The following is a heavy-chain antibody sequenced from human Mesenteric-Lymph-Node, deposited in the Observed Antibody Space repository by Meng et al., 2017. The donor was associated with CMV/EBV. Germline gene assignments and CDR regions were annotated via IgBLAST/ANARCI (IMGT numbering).Heavy chain of an antibody. Sequence: SETLSLTCTVSGVSISSYYWTWMRQAPGKEMEWIGYISFSGSTNYNPSLKSRVTISADTSRNHFSLRLNSVTAADTAFYYCARGTGTDYFDYWGQGTLVTVSS. CDR1: GVSISSYY. CDR3: ARGTGTDYFDY. J-gene: IGHJ4*02. CDR2: ISFSGST. D-gene: IGHD1-7*01. V-gene: IGHV4-59*01.